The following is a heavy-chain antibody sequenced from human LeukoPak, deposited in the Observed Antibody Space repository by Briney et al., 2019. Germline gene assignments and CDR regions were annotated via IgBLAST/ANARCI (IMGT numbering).Heavy chain of an antibody. CDR1: GGSFSGYY. Sequence: SETLSLTCAVYGGSFSGYYWSWIRQPPGKGLEWIGEINHSGSTNYNPSLKSRVTISVDTSKNQFSLKLSSVTAADTAVYYCASSGLYYDSSGYRYYFDYWGQGTLVTVSS. CDR3: ASSGLYYDSSGYRYYFDY. CDR2: INHSGST. V-gene: IGHV4-34*01. D-gene: IGHD3-22*01. J-gene: IGHJ4*02.